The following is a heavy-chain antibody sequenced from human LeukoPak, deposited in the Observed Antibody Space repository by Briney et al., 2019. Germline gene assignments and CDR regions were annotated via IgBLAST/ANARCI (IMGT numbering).Heavy chain of an antibody. V-gene: IGHV1-69*13. CDR3: ARATYYYGSGSYFFDP. D-gene: IGHD3-10*01. J-gene: IGHJ5*02. CDR2: IIPIFGTA. Sequence: SVKVSCKASGGTFSSYAISWVRQAPGQGLEWMGGIIPIFGTANYAQKFQGRVTITADESTSTAYVELSSLRSEDTAVYYCARATYYYGSGSYFFDPWGQGTLVTVSS. CDR1: GGTFSSYA.